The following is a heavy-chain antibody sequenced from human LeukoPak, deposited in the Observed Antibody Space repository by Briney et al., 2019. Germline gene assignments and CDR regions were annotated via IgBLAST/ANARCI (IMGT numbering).Heavy chain of an antibody. CDR3: AKDRGGSMVRGGYFDY. CDR1: GFTFSSYG. V-gene: IGHV3-30*02. J-gene: IGHJ4*02. D-gene: IGHD3-10*01. Sequence: GGSLRLSCAASGFTFSSYGMHWVRQAPGKGLEWVAFIRYDGSNKYYADSVKGRFTISRDNPKNTLYLQMNSLRAEDTAVYYCAKDRGGSMVRGGYFDYWGQGTLVTVSS. CDR2: IRYDGSNK.